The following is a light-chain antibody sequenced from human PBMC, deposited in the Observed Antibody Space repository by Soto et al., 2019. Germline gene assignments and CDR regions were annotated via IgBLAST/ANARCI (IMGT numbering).Light chain of an antibody. Sequence: QSALTQPASVSGAPGQSITVSCTATSSDVGGYNYVSWYQQHPGKAPKLMIYEVSNRPSGVSNRFSGSKSGNTASLTISGLQAVDEADYYCTSYTSISLYVFGTGTKANVL. V-gene: IGLV2-14*01. CDR1: SSDVGGYNY. CDR2: EVS. CDR3: TSYTSISLYV. J-gene: IGLJ1*01.